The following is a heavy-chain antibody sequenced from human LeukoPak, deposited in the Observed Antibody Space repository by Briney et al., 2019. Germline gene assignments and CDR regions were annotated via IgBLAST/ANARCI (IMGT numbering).Heavy chain of an antibody. CDR1: GYTFTGDW. CDR3: ARHRTTVTTKRPNWFDP. CDR2: IYPGDSDT. J-gene: IGHJ5*02. V-gene: IGHV5-51*01. D-gene: IGHD4-11*01. Sequence: GESLKISCKASGYTFTGDWIGWVRQMPGKGLEWMGIIYPGDSDTKYNAPFQGQVTISADKSISTAYLQWSSLKASDTAMYYCARHRTTVTTKRPNWFDPWGQGTLVTVSS.